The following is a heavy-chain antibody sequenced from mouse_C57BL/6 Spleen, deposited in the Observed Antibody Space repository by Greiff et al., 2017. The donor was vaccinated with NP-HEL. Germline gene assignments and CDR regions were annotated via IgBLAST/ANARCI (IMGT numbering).Heavy chain of an antibody. CDR1: GFTFSDYG. D-gene: IGHD4-1*01. J-gene: IGHJ4*01. CDR2: ISSGSSTI. Sequence: DVKLVESGGGLVKPGGSLKLSCAASGFTFSDYGMHWVRQAPEKGLEWVAYISSGSSTIYYADTVKGRFTISRDNAKNTLFLQMTSLRSEDTAMYDCARQGNWDGYYAMDYWGQGTSVTVSS. V-gene: IGHV5-17*01. CDR3: ARQGNWDGYYAMDY.